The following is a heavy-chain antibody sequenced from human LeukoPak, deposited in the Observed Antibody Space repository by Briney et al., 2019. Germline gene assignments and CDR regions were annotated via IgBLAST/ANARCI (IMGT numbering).Heavy chain of an antibody. CDR2: FSIRGST. D-gene: IGHD3-10*01. J-gene: IGHJ6*03. V-gene: IGHV4-4*07. CDR3: ARALYFGELGYYYMDF. Sequence: SETLPLTCTVSGDSISTYSWTWVRQPAGKGLEWIGRFSIRGSTQYNPSLRSRATMSADTSKNQFSLMVTSLTAADTAVYYCARALYFGELGYYYMDFWGRGTTVTVSS. CDR1: GDSISTYS.